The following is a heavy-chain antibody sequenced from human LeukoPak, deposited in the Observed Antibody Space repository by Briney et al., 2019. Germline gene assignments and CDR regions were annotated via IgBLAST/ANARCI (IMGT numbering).Heavy chain of an antibody. V-gene: IGHV4-59*01. D-gene: IGHD4-23*01. CDR2: IYYSGST. CDR3: AREGGNY. J-gene: IGHJ4*02. Sequence: SETLSLTCTVSGGSTSSYYWSWIRQPPGKGLEWIGYIYYSGSTNYNPSLKGRVTISVDTSKNQFSLKLSSVTAADTAVYYCAREGGNYWGQGTLVTVSS. CDR1: GGSTSSYY.